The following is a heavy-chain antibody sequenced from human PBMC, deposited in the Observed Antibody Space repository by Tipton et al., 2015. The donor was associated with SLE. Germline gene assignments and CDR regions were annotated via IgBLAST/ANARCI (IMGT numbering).Heavy chain of an antibody. CDR1: GDSTSSGGFY. J-gene: IGHJ4*02. V-gene: IGHV4-31*03. CDR3: ARGRFSPDY. CDR2: IYTSGST. D-gene: IGHD3-3*01. Sequence: TLSLTCTVSGDSTSSGGFYWTWIRQHPGKGLEWIGYIYTSGSTHSNPSLTSRIIISVDMSKNQFSLKLSSVTAADTAVYYCARGRFSPDYWGQGTLVTVSS.